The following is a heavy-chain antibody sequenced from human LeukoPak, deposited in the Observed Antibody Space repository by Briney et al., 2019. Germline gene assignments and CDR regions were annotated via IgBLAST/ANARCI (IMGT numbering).Heavy chain of an antibody. D-gene: IGHD6-6*01. V-gene: IGHV3-23*01. CDR1: GFTFSSYA. Sequence: GGSLRLSCAASGFTFSSYAMSWVRQAPGKGLEWVSAISGSGGSTYYADSVKGRFTISRGNPKNTLYLQMNSLRAEDTAVYYCAKTPSPYSSSSRGYFDYWGQGTLVTVSS. CDR2: ISGSGGST. CDR3: AKTPSPYSSSSRGYFDY. J-gene: IGHJ4*02.